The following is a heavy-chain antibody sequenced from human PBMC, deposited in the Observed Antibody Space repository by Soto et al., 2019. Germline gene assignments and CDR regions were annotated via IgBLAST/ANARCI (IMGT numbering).Heavy chain of an antibody. D-gene: IGHD3-10*01. V-gene: IGHV4-39*01. J-gene: IGHJ4*02. CDR3: ARQVPGHYGSGSYFDY. CDR2: IHYSGST. Sequence: SLILSHTCSVADGAISSGDYYWSWIRKPPGKGLEWIGNIHYSGSTYYNPSLKSRVNISVDTSKIQFSLKLSSVTAADTVMYYCARQVPGHYGSGSYFDYWVQGTLITVSS. CDR1: DGAISSGDYY.